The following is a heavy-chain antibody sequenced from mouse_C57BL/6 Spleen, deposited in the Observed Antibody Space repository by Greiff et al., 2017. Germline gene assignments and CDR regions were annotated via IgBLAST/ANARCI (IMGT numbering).Heavy chain of an antibody. J-gene: IGHJ4*01. CDR2: INYDGSST. CDR3: ARDITTVVGGYAMDY. V-gene: IGHV5-16*01. CDR1: GFTFSDYY. Sequence: EVKLVESEGGLVQPGSSMKLSCTASGFTFSDYYMAWVRQVPEKGLEWVANINYDGSSTYYLDSLKSRFIISRDNAKNILYLQMSSLKSEDTATDYCARDITTVVGGYAMDYWGQGTSVTVSS. D-gene: IGHD1-1*01.